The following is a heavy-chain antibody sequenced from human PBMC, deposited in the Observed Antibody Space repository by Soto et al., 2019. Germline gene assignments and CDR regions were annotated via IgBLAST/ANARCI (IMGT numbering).Heavy chain of an antibody. D-gene: IGHD5-12*01. CDR3: AIGRWLRLSFDC. Sequence: QVQLEQWGAGLLKPSETLSLTCAVYGGSFSGYYWSWIRQPPGKGLEWIGEINHSGITNYNPSLKSRVTISVHTSKNQFSLNLYSVTAADTAVYYCAIGRWLRLSFDCWGQGTLVTVSS. V-gene: IGHV4-34*02. CDR1: GGSFSGYY. J-gene: IGHJ4*02. CDR2: INHSGIT.